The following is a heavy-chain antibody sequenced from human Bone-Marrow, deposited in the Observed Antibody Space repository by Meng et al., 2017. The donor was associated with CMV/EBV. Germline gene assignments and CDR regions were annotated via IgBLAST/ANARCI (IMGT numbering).Heavy chain of an antibody. CDR2: ISSSGSAI. J-gene: IGHJ2*01. D-gene: IGHD2-15*01. CDR1: GFTFSDYY. V-gene: IGHV3-11*04. Sequence: GESLKISCSASGFTFSDYYMGWIRQAPGKGLEWVSYISSSGSAISYADSVKGRFTISRDNAKNSLYLQMNSLRAEDTAVYYCARGTGGPEDWYFDLWGRGTLVTVSS. CDR3: ARGTGGPEDWYFDL.